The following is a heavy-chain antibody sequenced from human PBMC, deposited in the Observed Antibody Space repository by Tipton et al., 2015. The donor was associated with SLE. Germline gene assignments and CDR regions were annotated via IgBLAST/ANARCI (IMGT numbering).Heavy chain of an antibody. CDR1: GGSISSYY. D-gene: IGHD4-11*01. CDR2: IYYSGST. V-gene: IGHV4-59*01. Sequence: TLSLTCTVSGGSISSYYWSWIRQPPGKGLEWIGYIYYSGSTNYNPSLKSRVTISVDTSKSQFSLKLSSVTAADTAVYYCARWAGPTVNFDYWGQGTLVTVPS. CDR3: ARWAGPTVNFDY. J-gene: IGHJ4*01.